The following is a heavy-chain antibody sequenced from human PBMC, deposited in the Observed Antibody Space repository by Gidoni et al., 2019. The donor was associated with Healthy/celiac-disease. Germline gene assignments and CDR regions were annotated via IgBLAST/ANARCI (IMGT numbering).Heavy chain of an antibody. CDR2: IIPIFGTA. CDR1: GGTFSSYA. CDR3: ASGVVVVITTGRGPFPTDGHHGYYYYGMDV. D-gene: IGHD3-22*01. J-gene: IGHJ6*02. Sequence: QVQLVQPGAEVKKPGSSVKVSCKASGGTFSSYAIRWVRQAPGQGLEWMGGIIPIFGTANYAQKFQGRVTITADKSTSTAYMELSSLRSEDTAVYYCASGVVVVITTGRGPFPTDGHHGYYYYGMDVWGQGTTVTVSS. V-gene: IGHV1-69*06.